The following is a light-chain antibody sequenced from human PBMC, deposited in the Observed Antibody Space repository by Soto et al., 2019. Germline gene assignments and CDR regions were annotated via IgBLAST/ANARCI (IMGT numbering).Light chain of an antibody. J-gene: IGKJ2*01. CDR1: QGIGSRY. Sequence: EIVMTQSPGTLSLSPGERATISCRASQGIGSRYSGRYHQKSGQAPRLLIYGASGRATGIPDRFSGSGSGTDFTLTISRLEPEDSGVYYYQQFGSSSPHTFGQGTKLEIK. V-gene: IGKV3-20*01. CDR3: QQFGSSSPHT. CDR2: GAS.